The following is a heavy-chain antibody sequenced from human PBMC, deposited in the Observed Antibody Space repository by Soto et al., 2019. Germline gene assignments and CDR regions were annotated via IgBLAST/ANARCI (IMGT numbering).Heavy chain of an antibody. CDR2: IYYSGST. CDR1: GGSISSYY. D-gene: IGHD4-17*01. J-gene: IGHJ4*02. CDR3: ARANEGDYRGY. Sequence: SVTLSLTCTVSGGSISSYYWSWIRQPPGKGLEWIGYIYYSGSTNYNPSLKSRVTISVDTSKNQYSRKLCSVTAADAPVYCCARANEGDYRGYWGQGTLVTVS. V-gene: IGHV4-59*12.